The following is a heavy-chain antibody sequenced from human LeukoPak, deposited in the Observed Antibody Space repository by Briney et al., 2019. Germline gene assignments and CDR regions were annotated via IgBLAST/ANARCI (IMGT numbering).Heavy chain of an antibody. D-gene: IGHD3-22*01. CDR1: GFTFGDYA. CDR2: IRSKAYGGTT. Sequence: PGGSLRLSCTASGFTFGDYAMNWVRQAPGKGLEWVGFIRSKAYGGTTEYAASVKGRFIISRDDSKSIAYLQMNSLKTEDTAVYYCTRGPAYYYDSSGYYYDSGDFDIWGQGTMVTVSS. J-gene: IGHJ3*02. V-gene: IGHV3-49*04. CDR3: TRGPAYYYDSSGYYYDSGDFDI.